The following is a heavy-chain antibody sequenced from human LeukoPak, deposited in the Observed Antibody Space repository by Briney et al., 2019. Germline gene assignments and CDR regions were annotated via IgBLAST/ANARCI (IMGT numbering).Heavy chain of an antibody. CDR3: ARAPMGYYGSGTDYSPKGYFDY. D-gene: IGHD3-10*01. CDR1: GGTFSSYA. Sequence: ASVKVSCKASGGTFSSYAISWVRQAPGQGLEWMGVNIPIFGTANYAQKFQGRVTITADESTSTAYMELSSLRSEDTAVYYCARAPMGYYGSGTDYSPKGYFDYWGQGTLVTVSS. V-gene: IGHV1-69*13. CDR2: NIPIFGTA. J-gene: IGHJ4*02.